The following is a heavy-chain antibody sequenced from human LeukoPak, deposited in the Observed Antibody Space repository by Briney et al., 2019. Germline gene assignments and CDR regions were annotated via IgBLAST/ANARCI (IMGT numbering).Heavy chain of an antibody. J-gene: IGHJ2*01. CDR2: IYSSGTT. Sequence: QVQLQESGPGLVKPSQTLSLTCAVSGGSINIGTYYWNWIRQPAGKGLEWIGRIYSSGTTNYNPSLKSRVTISIDTSKNQFSLNLKSVTAADTAVYYCARDWGTTGYFDLWGRGTLVAVSS. V-gene: IGHV4-61*02. D-gene: IGHD3-16*01. CDR3: ARDWGTTGYFDL. CDR1: GGSINIGTYY.